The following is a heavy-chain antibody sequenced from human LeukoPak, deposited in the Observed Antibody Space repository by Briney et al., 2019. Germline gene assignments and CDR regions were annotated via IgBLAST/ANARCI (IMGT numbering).Heavy chain of an antibody. J-gene: IGHJ4*02. Sequence: GGYLRLSCAASGFTFSSYSMNWVRQAPGKGLKWVSSISSSSSYIYYADSVKGRFTISRDNAKNSLYLQMNSLRAEDTAVYYCARRAFGGVIVPPDYWGQGTLATVSS. CDR1: GFTFSSYS. CDR2: ISSSSSYI. V-gene: IGHV3-21*01. CDR3: ARRAFGGVIVPPDY. D-gene: IGHD3-16*02.